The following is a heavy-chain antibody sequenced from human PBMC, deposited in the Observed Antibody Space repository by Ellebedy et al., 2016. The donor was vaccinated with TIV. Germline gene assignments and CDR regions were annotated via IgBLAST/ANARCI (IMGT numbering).Heavy chain of an antibody. CDR1: GFTFSSYA. CDR3: VRWGDYEGWDF. V-gene: IGHV3-48*04. J-gene: IGHJ4*02. CDR2: IAGLTSLI. Sequence: GESLKISCAASGFTFSSYAMTWVRQAPGKGLEWLSYIAGLTSLIYYADSVKGRFTISRDNAKNSAFLQMNSLGVEDTAVYYCVRWGDYEGWDFWGQGTLVTVSS. D-gene: IGHD3-22*01.